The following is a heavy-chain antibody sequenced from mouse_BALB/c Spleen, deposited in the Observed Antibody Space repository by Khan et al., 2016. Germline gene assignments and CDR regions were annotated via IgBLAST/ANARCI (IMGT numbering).Heavy chain of an antibody. Sequence: EVELVESGGGLVKPGGSLKLSCAASGFTFSDYYMYWVSQTPGKRLEWVATISDGGSYTYYPDSVKGRFTLTRDNAKNNLYLQMSSLKSEDTAMYYCARDDRWFAYWGQGTLVTVSA. V-gene: IGHV5-4*02. CDR2: ISDGGSYT. D-gene: IGHD2-14*01. CDR3: ARDDRWFAY. J-gene: IGHJ3*01. CDR1: GFTFSDYY.